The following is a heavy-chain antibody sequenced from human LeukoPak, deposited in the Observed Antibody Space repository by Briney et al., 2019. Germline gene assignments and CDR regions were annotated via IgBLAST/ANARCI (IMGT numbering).Heavy chain of an antibody. D-gene: IGHD3-16*02. Sequence: SVKVSCKASGGTFSSYAISWVRQAPGQGLEWMGRIIPILGIANYAQKFQGRVTITADKSTSTAYMELSSLRSEDTAVYYCAAVKGGAYDYVWGSYLADDYWGQGTLVTVSS. CDR3: AAVKGGAYDYVWGSYLADDY. CDR2: IIPILGIA. CDR1: GGTFSSYA. J-gene: IGHJ4*02. V-gene: IGHV1-69*04.